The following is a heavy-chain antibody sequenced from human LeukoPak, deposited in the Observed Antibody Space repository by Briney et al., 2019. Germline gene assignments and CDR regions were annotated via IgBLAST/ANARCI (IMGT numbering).Heavy chain of an antibody. D-gene: IGHD3-3*01. V-gene: IGHV4-34*01. J-gene: IGHJ6*03. CDR2: INHSGST. CDR3: ARGGDFTEYYYMDV. CDR1: GGSFSGYY. Sequence: SETLSLTCAVYGGSFSGYYWSWIRQPPGKGLEWIGEINHSGSTNYNPSLKSRVTISVDTSKNQFSLKLSSVTAADTAVYYCARGGDFTEYYYMDVWGKGNTVTVSS.